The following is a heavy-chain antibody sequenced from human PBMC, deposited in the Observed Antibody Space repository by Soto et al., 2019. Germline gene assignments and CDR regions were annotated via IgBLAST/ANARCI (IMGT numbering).Heavy chain of an antibody. CDR2: IGPESGAT. V-gene: IGHV1-2*02. CDR3: GRGRSGQIVVFY. Sequence: ASVKFSCKASGYTFTGHYIHWVRQAPEQGPECMGEIGPESGATRYAQKFQGRVTMTMXTXXTXXXMXLXXLSXDXTAVYYCGRGRSGQIVVFYWGQVTPVTVSS. D-gene: IGHD1-26*01. J-gene: IGHJ4*02. CDR1: GYTFTGHY.